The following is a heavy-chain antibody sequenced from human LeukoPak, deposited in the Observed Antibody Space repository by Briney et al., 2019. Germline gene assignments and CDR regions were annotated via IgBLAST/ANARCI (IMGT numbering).Heavy chain of an antibody. CDR2: VCYRGNT. D-gene: IGHD2-8*01. V-gene: IGHV4-59*01. CDR3: ASGVYAGSGN. J-gene: IGHJ4*02. Sequence: PSETLSLTCTVSGDSISNNYWSWIRQSPGKGLEWIGNVCYRGNTNCNPSLKSRVTISVDTSKNQFSLKLNSVTAADTAVYYCASGVYAGSGNWGQGALVPVSS. CDR1: GDSISNNY.